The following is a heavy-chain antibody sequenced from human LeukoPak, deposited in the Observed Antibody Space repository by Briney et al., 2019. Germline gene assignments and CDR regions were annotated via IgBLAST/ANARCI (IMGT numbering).Heavy chain of an antibody. Sequence: ASVKVSCKASGYTFTSYGIGWVRQAPGQGLEWMGWISTYNGKRNYAQKFQGRVTMTRDTSISTAYMELSRLRSDDTAVYYCARFSRRLYYDSSGPWGQGTLVTVSS. CDR3: ARFSRRLYYDSSGP. CDR1: GYTFTSYG. J-gene: IGHJ5*02. CDR2: ISTYNGKR. V-gene: IGHV1-18*01. D-gene: IGHD3-22*01.